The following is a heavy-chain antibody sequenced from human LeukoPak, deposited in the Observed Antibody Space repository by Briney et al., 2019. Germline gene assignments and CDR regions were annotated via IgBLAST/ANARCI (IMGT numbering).Heavy chain of an antibody. CDR2: IKPDGTTK. CDR3: ARSIPYGTTWYGRSDY. J-gene: IGHJ4*02. Sequence: GGSLRLSCVASGFIFRNYAMSWVRQAPGKGLEWVANIKPDGTTKFYVDSVKGRFTISRDNALNSLYLQMNSLRAEDTAIYYCARSIPYGTTWYGRSDYWGQGTLVTVSS. CDR1: GFIFRNYA. D-gene: IGHD6-13*01. V-gene: IGHV3-7*03.